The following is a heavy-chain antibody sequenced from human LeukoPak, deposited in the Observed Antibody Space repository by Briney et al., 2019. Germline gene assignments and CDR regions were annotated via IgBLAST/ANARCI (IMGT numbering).Heavy chain of an antibody. CDR1: GGSISSGGYS. Sequence: SETLSLTCAVSGGSISSGGYSWSWIRQPPGKGLEWIGYIYHSGSTYYNPSLKSRVTISVDRSKNQFSLKLSSVTAADTAVYYCARVICSGGSCYDSNWFDPWGQGTLVTVSS. CDR3: ARVICSGGSCYDSNWFDP. CDR2: IYHSGST. D-gene: IGHD2-15*01. V-gene: IGHV4-30-2*01. J-gene: IGHJ5*02.